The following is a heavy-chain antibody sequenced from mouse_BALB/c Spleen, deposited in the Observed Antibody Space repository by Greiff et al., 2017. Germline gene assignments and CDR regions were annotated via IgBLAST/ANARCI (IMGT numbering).Heavy chain of an antibody. CDR1: GYTFTSYT. CDR3: ARYYYGSLYYYAMDY. J-gene: IGHJ4*01. CDR2: INPSSGYT. Sequence: VQLQQSGAELARPGASVKMSCKASGYTFTSYTMHWVKQRPGQGLEWIGYINPSSGYTEYNQKFKDKTTLTADKSSSTAYMQLSSLTSEDSAVYYCARYYYGSLYYYAMDYWGQGTSVTVSS. V-gene: IGHV1-4*02. D-gene: IGHD2-2*01.